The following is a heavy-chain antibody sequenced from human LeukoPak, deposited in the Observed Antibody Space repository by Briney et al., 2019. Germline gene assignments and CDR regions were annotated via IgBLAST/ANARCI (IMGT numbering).Heavy chain of an antibody. V-gene: IGHV4-59*11. CDR1: GGSISSHY. CDR3: ASGVGATFDY. Sequence: PETLSLTCTVSGGSISSHYWSWIRQPPGKGLEWIGYIYYSGSANYNPSLKSRVTISVDTSKNQFSLKLSSVTAADTAVYYCASGVGATFDYWGQGTLVTVSS. D-gene: IGHD1-26*01. J-gene: IGHJ4*02. CDR2: IYYSGSA.